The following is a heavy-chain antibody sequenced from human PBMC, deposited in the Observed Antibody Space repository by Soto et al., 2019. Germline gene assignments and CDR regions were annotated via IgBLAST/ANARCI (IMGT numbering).Heavy chain of an antibody. Sequence: EVQVLESGGGLVQPGGSLRLSCEASGFTFSLYAMTWVRQAPGKGLEWVSSISGSGGSTYYADSVRGRFTISRDNSKNTLHLQMDRLRAEDTAVYYCAKDLFDYGNYDYFDCWGQGTLVTVSS. CDR1: GFTFSLYA. D-gene: IGHD4-4*01. V-gene: IGHV3-23*01. J-gene: IGHJ4*02. CDR3: AKDLFDYGNYDYFDC. CDR2: ISGSGGST.